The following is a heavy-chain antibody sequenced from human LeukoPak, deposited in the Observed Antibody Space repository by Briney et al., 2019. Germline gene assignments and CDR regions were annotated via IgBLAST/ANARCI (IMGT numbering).Heavy chain of an antibody. Sequence: GGSLRLSCAAPGFTFSSYWMSWVRQAPGKGLEWVSTISSSGATTDYAGSVKGRLTISRDNSRNTLFLQMNSLSAGDTAVYYCAKRGGSYGPFDYWGQGTLATVSS. CDR3: AKRGGSYGPFDY. V-gene: IGHV3-23*01. CDR2: ISSSGATT. CDR1: GFTFSSYW. D-gene: IGHD1-26*01. J-gene: IGHJ4*02.